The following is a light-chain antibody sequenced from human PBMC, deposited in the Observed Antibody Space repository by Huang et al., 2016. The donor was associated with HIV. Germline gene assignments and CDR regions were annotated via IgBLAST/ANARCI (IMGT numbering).Light chain of an antibody. V-gene: IGKV1-39*01. CDR1: QNVNTY. Sequence: DIQMTQSPPSLSASVGDSVTIACRASQNVNTYLNWYQQKPGQAPRLLIFAASRLRSGVPSRFSGRGSGTEFTLTISSLQLEDFATYYCQQRFSTTITFGQGTRLDIK. CDR3: QQRFSTTIT. CDR2: AAS. J-gene: IGKJ5*01.